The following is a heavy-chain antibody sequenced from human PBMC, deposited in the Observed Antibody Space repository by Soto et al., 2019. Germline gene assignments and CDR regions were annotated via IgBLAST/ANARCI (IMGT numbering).Heavy chain of an antibody. Sequence: GESLKISCKGSGYSFTSYWIGWVRQMPGKGLEWMGGIYPGDSDSRYSPSFQGQVTISADNSISTAYLQWSSLKASDTAVYYCARTARLVLVPAAEYYYYGVDVWGQGTTVTVSS. CDR2: IYPGDSDS. V-gene: IGHV5-51*01. J-gene: IGHJ6*02. D-gene: IGHD2-2*01. CDR3: ARTARLVLVPAAEYYYYGVDV. CDR1: GYSFTSYW.